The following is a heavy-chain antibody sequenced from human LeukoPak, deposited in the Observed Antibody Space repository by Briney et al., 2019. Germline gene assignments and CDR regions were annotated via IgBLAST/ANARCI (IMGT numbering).Heavy chain of an antibody. Sequence: PGGSLRLSCAASGFTFSSYAMSWVRQAPGKGLEWVSAISGSGGSTYYADSVKGRFTISRDNSEKMLYLQMNSLRAEDTAVYYCAKDPDYDFWSGYYGFDIWGQGTMVTVSS. V-gene: IGHV3-23*01. CDR1: GFTFSSYA. D-gene: IGHD3-3*01. CDR3: AKDPDYDFWSGYYGFDI. CDR2: ISGSGGST. J-gene: IGHJ3*02.